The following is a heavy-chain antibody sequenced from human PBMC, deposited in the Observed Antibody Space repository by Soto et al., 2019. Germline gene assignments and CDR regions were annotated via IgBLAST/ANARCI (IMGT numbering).Heavy chain of an antibody. D-gene: IGHD7-27*01. CDR1: GGSISSGGYY. CDR2: IYYSGST. J-gene: IGHJ3*02. Sequence: SETLSLSCTVSGGSISSGGYYWSWIRQHPGKGLEWIGYIYYSGSTYYNPSLKSRVTISVDTSKNQFALKLSSVTAADTAVYYCARANSPLGASHIRGQATILTVSS. CDR3: ARANSPLGASHI. V-gene: IGHV4-31*03.